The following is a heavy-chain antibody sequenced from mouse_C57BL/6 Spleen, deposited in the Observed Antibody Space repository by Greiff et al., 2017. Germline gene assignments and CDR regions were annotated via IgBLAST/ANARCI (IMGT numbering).Heavy chain of an antibody. CDR2: IYPGDGDT. CDR1: GYAFSSSW. J-gene: IGHJ2*01. D-gene: IGHD1-1*01. CDR3: ARAYYGSSPYLDY. Sequence: QVQLQQSGPELVKPGASVKISCKASGYAFSSSWMNWVKQRPGKGLEWIGRIYPGDGDTNYNGKFKGKATLTADNSSSTAYMQLSSLTSEDSAVYFCARAYYGSSPYLDYWGQGTTLTVAS. V-gene: IGHV1-82*01.